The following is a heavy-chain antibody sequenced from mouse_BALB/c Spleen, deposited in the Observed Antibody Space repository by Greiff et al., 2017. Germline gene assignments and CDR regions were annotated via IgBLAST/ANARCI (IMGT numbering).Heavy chain of an antibody. V-gene: IGHV1-7*01. D-gene: IGHD2-4*01. CDR2: INPSTGYT. CDR1: GYTFTSYW. Sequence: VQLQQSGAELAKPGASVKMSCKASGYTFTSYWMHWVKQRPGQGLEWIGYINPSTGYTEYNQKFKDKATLTADKSSSTAYMQLSSLTSEDSAVYYCARGGYDYLFDYWGQGTTLTVSS. CDR3: ARGGYDYLFDY. J-gene: IGHJ2*01.